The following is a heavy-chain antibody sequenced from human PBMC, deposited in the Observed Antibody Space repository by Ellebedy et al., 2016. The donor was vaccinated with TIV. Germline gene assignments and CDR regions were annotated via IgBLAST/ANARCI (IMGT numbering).Heavy chain of an antibody. V-gene: IGHV3-23*01. CDR2: IGPHGHA. J-gene: IGHJ3*02. CDR1: GFTFGFYG. D-gene: IGHD3-9*01. Sequence: PGGSLRLSCVASGFTFGFYGLDWVRQAPGKGLEWVSGIGPHGHAYYADSVKGRFTISRDNPSNTVFLQVNSLRAEDTAVYYCVRDDDWPNDVFHIWGQGTMVTVSS. CDR3: VRDDDWPNDVFHI.